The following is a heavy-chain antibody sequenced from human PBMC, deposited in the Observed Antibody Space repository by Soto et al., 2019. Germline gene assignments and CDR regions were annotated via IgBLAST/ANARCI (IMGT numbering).Heavy chain of an antibody. D-gene: IGHD4-17*01. CDR2: IIPILGTA. J-gene: IGHJ4*02. CDR1: GGTFSSYA. V-gene: IGHV1-69*13. Sequence: ASVKVSCKASGGTFSSYAISWVRQAPGQGLEWMGGIIPILGTANYAQKFQGRVTITADESTSTAYMELSSLRSEDTAVYYCARNPPVTMDLYYFDYWGQGTLVTVSS. CDR3: ARNPPVTMDLYYFDY.